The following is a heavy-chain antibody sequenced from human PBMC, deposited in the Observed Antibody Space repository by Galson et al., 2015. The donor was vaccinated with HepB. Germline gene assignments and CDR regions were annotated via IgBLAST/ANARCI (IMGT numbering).Heavy chain of an antibody. J-gene: IGHJ3*02. D-gene: IGHD3-3*01. CDR3: ARDYDFWSGYYTKGRFYAFDI. CDR1: GFTVSSNY. CDR2: IYSGGST. V-gene: IGHV3-66*01. Sequence: SLRLSCAASGFTVSSNYMSWVRQAPGKGLEWVSVIYSGGSTYYADSVKGRFTISRDNSKNTLYLQMNSLGAEDTAVYYCARDYDFWSGYYTKGRFYAFDIWGQGTMVTVSS.